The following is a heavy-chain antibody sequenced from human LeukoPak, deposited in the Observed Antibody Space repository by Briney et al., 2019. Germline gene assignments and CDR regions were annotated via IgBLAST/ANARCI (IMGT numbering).Heavy chain of an antibody. CDR3: ASRNYYLDH. J-gene: IGHJ4*02. V-gene: IGHV3-23*01. Sequence: PGGSLRLSCAASGFFFSTYAMPWVRQAPGKGLEWVSDISGSGDTFYAVSVKGRITISRDNSKNTVYLQINSLRAEDTAVYYCASRNYYLDHWGQGTLVTVSS. D-gene: IGHD3-10*01. CDR2: ISGSGDT. CDR1: GFFFSTYA.